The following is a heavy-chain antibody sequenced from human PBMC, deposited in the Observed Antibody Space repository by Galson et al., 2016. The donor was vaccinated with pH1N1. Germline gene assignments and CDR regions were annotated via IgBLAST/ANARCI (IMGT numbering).Heavy chain of an antibody. CDR3: AREMGVLDESITYFDL. Sequence: ETLSLTCTVSGGSVSSGSYYWSWIRQPPGKGLEWIGYIYYSGSTNYNPSLKSRVTISVDTSKNQFSLKLSSVTAADTAAYYCAREMGVLDESITYFDLWGRGTLVTVSS. V-gene: IGHV4-61*01. CDR2: IYYSGST. CDR1: GGSVSSGSYY. J-gene: IGHJ2*01. D-gene: IGHD2-21*01.